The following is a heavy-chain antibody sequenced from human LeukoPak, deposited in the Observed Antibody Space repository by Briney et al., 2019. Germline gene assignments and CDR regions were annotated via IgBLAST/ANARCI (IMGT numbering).Heavy chain of an antibody. CDR2: IYSGGST. V-gene: IGHV3-66*01. J-gene: IGHJ4*02. Sequence: GGSLRLSCAASGFTVSSNYMSWVSQAPGKGLEWVSVIYSGGSTYYADSVKGRFTISRDNSKNTLYLQMNSLRAEDTAVYYCASTPGYYYDSSGYLGYFDYWGQGTLVTVSS. CDR3: ASTPGYYYDSSGYLGYFDY. D-gene: IGHD3-22*01. CDR1: GFTVSSNY.